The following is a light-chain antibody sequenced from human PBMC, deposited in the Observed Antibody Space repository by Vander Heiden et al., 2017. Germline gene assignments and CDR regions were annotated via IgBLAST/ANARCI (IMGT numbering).Light chain of an antibody. J-gene: IGKJ4*01. CDR2: AAS. CDR3: QQANSFPLT. CDR1: QGSSSW. V-gene: IGKV1-12*01. Sequence: IQMPHSPSSVSASVGARVPITSRASQGSSSWLAWYQQKPGKAPKLLIYAASSLQSGVPSRFSGSGSGTDFTLTISSLKPEDFATYYCQQANSFPLTFGGGTKVEIK.